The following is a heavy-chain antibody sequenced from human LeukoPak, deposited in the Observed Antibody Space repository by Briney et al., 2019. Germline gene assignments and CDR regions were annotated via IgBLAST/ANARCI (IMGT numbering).Heavy chain of an antibody. CDR1: GFTFSSYW. V-gene: IGHV3-7*01. J-gene: IGHJ6*03. D-gene: IGHD1-26*01. CDR2: IKQDGSEK. Sequence: GGSLRLSRAASGFTFSSYWMSWVRQAPGKGLEWVANIKQDGSEKYYVDSVKGRFTISRDNAKNSLYLQMNSLRAEDTAVYHCARGYGGSYLYYYMDVWGKGTTVTVSS. CDR3: ARGYGGSYLYYYMDV.